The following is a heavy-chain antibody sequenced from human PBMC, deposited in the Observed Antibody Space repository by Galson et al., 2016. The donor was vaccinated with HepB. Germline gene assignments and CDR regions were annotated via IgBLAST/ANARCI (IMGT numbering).Heavy chain of an antibody. D-gene: IGHD3-9*01. CDR3: ARGSEILTGDYAY. CDR2: IIPMLGTA. CDR1: GGTFNTYA. J-gene: IGHJ4*02. V-gene: IGHV1-69*13. Sequence: SVKVSCKASGGTFNTYAISWVRQAPGQGLEWMGGIIPMLGTATYAQKFQGRVTITADESTSTAYMDLSSLRSEDTALYYCARGSEILTGDYAYWGQGTLITFSS.